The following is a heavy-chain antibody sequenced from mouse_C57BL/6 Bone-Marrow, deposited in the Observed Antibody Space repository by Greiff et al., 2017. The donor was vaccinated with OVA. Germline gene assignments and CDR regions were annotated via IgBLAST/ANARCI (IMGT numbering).Heavy chain of an antibody. Sequence: VQLQQPGAELVKPGASVKVSCKASGYTFTSYWMHWVKQRPGQGLEWIGRIHPSDSATNYNQKFKGKATLTVDKSSSTAYMQLSSLTSEDSAVYYCAINGNYFYFDYWGQGTTLTVSS. CDR3: AINGNYFYFDY. CDR2: IHPSDSAT. CDR1: GYTFTSYW. V-gene: IGHV1-74*01. J-gene: IGHJ2*01. D-gene: IGHD2-1*01.